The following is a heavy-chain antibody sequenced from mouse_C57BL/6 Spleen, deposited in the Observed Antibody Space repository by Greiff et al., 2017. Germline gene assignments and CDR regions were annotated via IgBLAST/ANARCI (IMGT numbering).Heavy chain of an antibody. Sequence: QVQLKQPGAELVMPGASVKLSCKASGYTFTSYWMHWVKQRPGQGLEWIGVINPGSGGTNYNEKFKGKATLTADKSSSTAYMQLSSLTSEDSAVYFCARNDNYYGSSKPAYAMDYWGQGTSVTVSS. CDR3: ARNDNYYGSSKPAYAMDY. CDR2: INPGSGGT. V-gene: IGHV1-54*01. CDR1: GYTFTSYW. J-gene: IGHJ4*01. D-gene: IGHD1-1*01.